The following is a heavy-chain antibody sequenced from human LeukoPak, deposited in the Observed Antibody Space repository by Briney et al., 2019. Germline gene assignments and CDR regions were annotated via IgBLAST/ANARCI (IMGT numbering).Heavy chain of an antibody. J-gene: IGHJ3*02. CDR3: ARGAYYYDSSGYYFSRGRGAQDAFDI. CDR2: INHSGST. Sequence: SKTLSLTCAVYGGSFSGYYWSWIRQPPGKGLEWIGEINHSGSTNYNPSLKSRVTISVDTSKNQFSLKLSSVTAADTAVYYCARGAYYYDSSGYYFSRGRGAQDAFDIWGQGTMVTVSS. D-gene: IGHD3-22*01. V-gene: IGHV4-34*01. CDR1: GGSFSGYY.